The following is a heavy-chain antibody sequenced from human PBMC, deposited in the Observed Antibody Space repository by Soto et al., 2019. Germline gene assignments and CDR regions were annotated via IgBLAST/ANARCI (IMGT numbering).Heavy chain of an antibody. CDR1: GYTFTSYG. V-gene: IGHV1-18*01. CDR2: ISAYNGNT. Sequence: ASVKVSCKASGYTFTSYGISWVRQAPGQGLEWMGWISAYNGNTNYAQKLQGRVTMTTDTSTSTAYMELRSLRSDDTAVYYCARGSRYYDFWSGYYKGADWFDPWGQGTLVTVSS. J-gene: IGHJ5*02. D-gene: IGHD3-3*01. CDR3: ARGSRYYDFWSGYYKGADWFDP.